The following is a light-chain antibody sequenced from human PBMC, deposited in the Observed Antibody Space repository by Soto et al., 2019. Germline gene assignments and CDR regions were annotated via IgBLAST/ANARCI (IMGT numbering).Light chain of an antibody. CDR1: QSVSSSY. CDR3: QQYGSPLT. V-gene: IGKV3-20*01. J-gene: IGKJ1*01. Sequence: EIVLTQSPGTLSLSPGESTTLSCRASQSVSSSYLAWYQQKPGQAPRLLIYGASSRATGIPDRFSGSVSGTDFTLTISRLEPEDFAVYYCQQYGSPLTFGQGTKVEIK. CDR2: GAS.